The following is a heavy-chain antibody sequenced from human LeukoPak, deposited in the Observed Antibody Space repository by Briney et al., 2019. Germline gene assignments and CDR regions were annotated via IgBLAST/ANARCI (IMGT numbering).Heavy chain of an antibody. J-gene: IGHJ4*02. D-gene: IGHD7-27*01. CDR2: IDHSGTT. V-gene: IGHV4-30-2*01. CDR1: GDSVSSGGYC. Sequence: SETLSLTCAVSGDSVSSGGYCWTWVRQPPGKGLEWIGCIDHSGTTYSNPSLRSRVTISRDMSKNQFSLRLNSVTAADTAVHYCATNGGGGKDYWGQGTLVTVSS. CDR3: ATNGGGGKDY.